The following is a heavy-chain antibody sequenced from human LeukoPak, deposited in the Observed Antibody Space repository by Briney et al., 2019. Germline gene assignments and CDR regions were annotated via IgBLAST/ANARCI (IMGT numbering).Heavy chain of an antibody. V-gene: IGHV3-74*01. J-gene: IGHJ4*01. CDR3: GRDAVLGSGSIDY. D-gene: IGHD3-10*01. CDR2: IRGDGGET. Sequence: GGSLRLSCAASGFTFSSYAMSWVRQVPGKGLAWISRIRGDGGETNYADSVRGRFTTSRDNAKNLLYLQMDSLGAEDTAVYYCGRDAVLGSGSIDYWGHGVLVAVSS. CDR1: GFTFSSYA.